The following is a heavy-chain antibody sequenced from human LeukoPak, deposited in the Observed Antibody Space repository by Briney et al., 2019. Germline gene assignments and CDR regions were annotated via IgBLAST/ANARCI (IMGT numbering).Heavy chain of an antibody. CDR3: ARGNSGNWFDP. CDR1: AYSFTNYW. V-gene: IGHV5-51*01. CDR2: IYPGSSNT. Sequence: GESLKISCKGSAYSFTNYWIVWVRQMPGKGLEWMGIIYPGSSNTRYSPSFQGQVTISVDRSISTAYLQWSRLQASDTAIYYCARGNSGNWFDPWGQGTLVTVSS. J-gene: IGHJ5*02. D-gene: IGHD2/OR15-2a*01.